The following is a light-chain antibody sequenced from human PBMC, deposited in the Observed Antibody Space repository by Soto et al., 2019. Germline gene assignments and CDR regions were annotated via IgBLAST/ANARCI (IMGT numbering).Light chain of an antibody. J-gene: IGKJ1*01. CDR2: GAS. V-gene: IGKV3-20*01. CDR1: QSVSSNY. CDR3: QEHDNSPPT. Sequence: EIVLTQSPGTLSLSPGERATLSCRASQSVSSNYLAWYQQKPGQAPRLLIYGASTRATGIPDRFSGSGSGTDFTLTISRLEPEDYAVYYCQEHDNSPPTFGQGPKVDI.